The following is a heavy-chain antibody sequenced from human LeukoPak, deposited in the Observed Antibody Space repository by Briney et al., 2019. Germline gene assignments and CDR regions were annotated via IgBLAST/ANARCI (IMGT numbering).Heavy chain of an antibody. CDR3: AKESEIAVAGGGYFQH. CDR2: ISGSGGST. CDR1: GFTFSSYA. Sequence: GGFLRLSCAASGFTFSSYAMSWVRQAPGKGLEWVSAISGSGGSTYYADSVRGRFTISRDNSKNTLYLQMNSLRAEDTAVYYCAKESEIAVAGGGYFQHWGQGTLVTVSS. V-gene: IGHV3-23*01. J-gene: IGHJ1*01. D-gene: IGHD6-19*01.